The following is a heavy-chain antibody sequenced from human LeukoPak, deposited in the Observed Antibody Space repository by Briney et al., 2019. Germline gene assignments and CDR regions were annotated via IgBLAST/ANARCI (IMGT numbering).Heavy chain of an antibody. CDR2: ISSSSSYI. J-gene: IGHJ4*02. V-gene: IGHV3-21*01. CDR3: ARDLGGAAAGSCFDY. Sequence: AGGSPRLSCAASGFTFSSYSMNGAGQAPGKGLEGVSSISSSSSYIYYADSVKGRFTISRDNAKNSLYLQMNSLRAEDTAVYYCARDLGGAAAGSCFDYWGQGTLVTVSS. D-gene: IGHD6-13*01. CDR1: GFTFSSYS.